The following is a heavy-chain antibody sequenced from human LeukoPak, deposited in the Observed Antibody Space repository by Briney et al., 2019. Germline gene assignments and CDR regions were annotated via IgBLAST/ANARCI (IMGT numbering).Heavy chain of an antibody. J-gene: IGHJ5*02. D-gene: IGHD2-21*02. CDR3: ARAGPPYCGGDSTCRSPLYNWFDP. Sequence: APVKVSCKASGGTFNTYAINWVRQAPGQGLEWMGGIIPLFGTTNYAQKFQGTVTITADESTSTAYMELSSLRFEDTAVYYCARAGPPYCGGDSTCRSPLYNWFDPWGQGTLVTVSS. CDR1: GGTFNTYA. V-gene: IGHV1-69*13. CDR2: IIPLFGTT.